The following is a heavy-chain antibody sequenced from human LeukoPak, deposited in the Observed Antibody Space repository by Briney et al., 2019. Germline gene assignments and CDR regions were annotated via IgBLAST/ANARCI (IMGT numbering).Heavy chain of an antibody. CDR3: AKDPDHYDSSGWYY. Sequence: GGSLRLSCAASGFTFSSYAMSWVRQAPGKGLEWVSAISGSGGSTYYADSVKGRFTISRDNSKNTLYLQMNSLRAEDTAVYYCAKDPDHYDSSGWYYWGQGTLVTVSS. V-gene: IGHV3-23*01. CDR2: ISGSGGST. J-gene: IGHJ4*02. CDR1: GFTFSSYA. D-gene: IGHD3-22*01.